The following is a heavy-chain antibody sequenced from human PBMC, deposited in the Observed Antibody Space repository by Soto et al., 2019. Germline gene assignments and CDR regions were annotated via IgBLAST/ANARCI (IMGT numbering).Heavy chain of an antibody. D-gene: IGHD3-22*01. CDR1: GGSISSGGYY. Sequence: SETLSLTCSVSGGSISSGGYYWSWIRQHPGKGLEWIGYIYYSGSTYYNPSLKSRVTISVDTSKNQFSLKLSSVTAADTAVYYCARVGDYYDSSGYYLYYFDYWGQGTLVTVSS. J-gene: IGHJ4*02. CDR3: ARVGDYYDSSGYYLYYFDY. V-gene: IGHV4-31*03. CDR2: IYYSGST.